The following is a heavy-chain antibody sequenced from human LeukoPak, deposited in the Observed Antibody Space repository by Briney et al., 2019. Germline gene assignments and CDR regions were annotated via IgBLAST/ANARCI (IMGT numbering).Heavy chain of an antibody. CDR2: ISGSGSST. CDR1: GFTFSSYA. J-gene: IGHJ4*02. D-gene: IGHD3-22*01. Sequence: GGSLRLSCAAAGFTFSSYAMTWVRQAPGKGLDWVSVISGSGSSTYYADSVKGRFTISRDNSKNTLYLQMSSLRAEDTALYYCAKVQSADYYDTGGYYFVHYFFDYWGQGSPVTVSS. V-gene: IGHV3-23*01. CDR3: AKVQSADYYDTGGYYFVHYFFDY.